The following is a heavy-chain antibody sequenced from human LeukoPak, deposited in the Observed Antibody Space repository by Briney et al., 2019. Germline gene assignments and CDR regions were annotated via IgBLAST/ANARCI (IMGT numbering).Heavy chain of an antibody. V-gene: IGHV1-3*01. J-gene: IGHJ6*02. CDR3: ARDTAMAYYYGMDV. CDR2: INAGNGNT. D-gene: IGHD5-18*01. Sequence: VASVKVSCKASGYTFTSYAMHWVRQAPGQRLEWMGWINAGNGNTKYSQKFQGRVTITRDTSASTAYMELSSLRSEDTAVYYCARDTAMAYYYGMDVWGQGTTVTVSS. CDR1: GYTFTSYA.